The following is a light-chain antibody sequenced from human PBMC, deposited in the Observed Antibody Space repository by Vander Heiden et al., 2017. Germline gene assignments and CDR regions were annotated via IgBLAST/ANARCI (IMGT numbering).Light chain of an antibody. CDR3: QQYNNWYT. Sequence: EIVMTQSPGTLSVSPGEGATLSCRASQSVSSNLAWYQQKPGQAPRLLIYGASTRATGVPARFSGSGSGTEFTLTISSLQSEDFAVYYCQQYNNWYTFGQGTKLEIK. V-gene: IGKV3-15*01. CDR2: GAS. J-gene: IGKJ2*01. CDR1: QSVSSN.